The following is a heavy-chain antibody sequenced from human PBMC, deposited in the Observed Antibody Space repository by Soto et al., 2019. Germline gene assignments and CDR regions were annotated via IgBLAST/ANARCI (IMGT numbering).Heavy chain of an antibody. D-gene: IGHD1-26*01. CDR3: AGSGSYSEIFDY. J-gene: IGHJ4*02. CDR1: GFTFSDYY. V-gene: IGHV3-11*01. CDR2: ISSSGSTI. Sequence: GESLKISCAASGFTFSDYYMSWIRQAPGKGLEWVSYISSSGSTIYYADSVKGRFTISRDNAKNSLYLQMNSLRAEDTAVYYCAGSGSYSEIFDYWGQGTLVTVSS.